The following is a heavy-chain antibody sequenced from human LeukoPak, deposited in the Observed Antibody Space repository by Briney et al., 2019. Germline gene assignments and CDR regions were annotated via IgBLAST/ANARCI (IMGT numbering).Heavy chain of an antibody. J-gene: IGHJ4*02. CDR3: ARVGVGTVAGNYFDD. CDR2: IYGGGGT. Sequence: GESLRLSCTASGFTVSSSYMTWVRQAPGKGLEWVSLIYGGGGTYYADSVKGRLTISRHNSDNTLYLEMNSLRPDDTAVYYCARVGVGTVAGNYFDDWGQGTLVTVSS. V-gene: IGHV3-53*04. CDR1: GFTVSSSY. D-gene: IGHD6-19*01.